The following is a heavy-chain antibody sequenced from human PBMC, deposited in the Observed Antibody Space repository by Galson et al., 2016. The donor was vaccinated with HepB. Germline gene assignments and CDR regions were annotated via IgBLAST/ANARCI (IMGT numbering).Heavy chain of an antibody. CDR1: GYSFSTSW. CDR2: IYPDDYDI. J-gene: IGHJ6*02. V-gene: IGHV5-51*01. CDR3: ARLNGSGSNYSGMDV. Sequence: QSGAEVKKPGESLKIPCKASGYSFSTSWIGWVRQTPGRGLEWTGIIYPDDYDIRCSPSFQGHVTLSVDTSIATAYLQWSSLWASDSAMYYCARLNGSGSNYSGMDVWGQGTTVTVSS. D-gene: IGHD3-10*01.